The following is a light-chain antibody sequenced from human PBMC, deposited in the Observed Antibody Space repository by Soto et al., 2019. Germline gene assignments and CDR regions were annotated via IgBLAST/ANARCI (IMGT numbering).Light chain of an antibody. CDR3: SSYSGGSTLV. CDR1: SSDVGGYNY. Sequence: QSALTQPASVSGSPGQSITISCTGTSSDVGGYNYVSWYQHHPGKAPKLTIYDVSNRPSGVSNRFSGSTSGDTASLTISGLQSEDEAYYYCSSYSGGSTLVFVGGTKLTVL. CDR2: DVS. J-gene: IGLJ2*01. V-gene: IGLV2-14*03.